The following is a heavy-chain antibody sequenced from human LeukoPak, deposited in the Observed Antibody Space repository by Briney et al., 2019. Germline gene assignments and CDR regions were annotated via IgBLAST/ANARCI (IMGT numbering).Heavy chain of an antibody. D-gene: IGHD1-14*01. V-gene: IGHV3-21*01. CDR1: GFTFSSYS. CDR2: ISSSSSYI. Sequence: GGSLRLSCGASGFTFSSYSMNWVRQAPGKGLEWVSSISSSSSYIYYADSVKGRFTISRDNAKNSLYLQMNSLRAEDTAVYYCAREVGGISEHDYWAREPWSPSPQ. CDR3: AREVGGISEHDY. J-gene: IGHJ4*02.